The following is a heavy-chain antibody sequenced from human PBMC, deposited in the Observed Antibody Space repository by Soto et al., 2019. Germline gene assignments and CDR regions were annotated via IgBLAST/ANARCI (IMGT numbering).Heavy chain of an antibody. CDR1: GFSLSTSGMC. J-gene: IGHJ4*02. V-gene: IGHV2-70*11. CDR3: SLIPLPVRGVLFDY. D-gene: IGHD3-10*01. CDR2: IDWDDDK. Sequence: GPTLVNPTQTLTLTCTFSGFSLSTSGMCVSWIRQPPGKALEWLARIDWDDDKYYSTSLKTRLTISKDTSKNQVVLTMTNMDPVDTATSYCSLIPLPVRGVLFDYWVQGTRVTVSS.